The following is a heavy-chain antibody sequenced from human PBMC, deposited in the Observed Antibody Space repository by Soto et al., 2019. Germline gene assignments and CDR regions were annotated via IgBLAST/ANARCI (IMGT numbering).Heavy chain of an antibody. J-gene: IGHJ4*02. V-gene: IGHV5-51*01. CDR1: GYSFTSYW. CDR2: IYPGDSDT. CDR3: ARHGAYYYDSSGPCDY. D-gene: IGHD3-22*01. Sequence: GESLKISCKGSGYSFTSYWIGWVRQMPGKGLEWMGIIYPGDSDTRYSPSFQGQVTISADKSISTAYLQWSSLKASDTAMYYCARHGAYYYDSSGPCDYWGQGTLVTVSS.